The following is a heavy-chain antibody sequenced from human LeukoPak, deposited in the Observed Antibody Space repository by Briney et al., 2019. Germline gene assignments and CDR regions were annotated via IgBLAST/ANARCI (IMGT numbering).Heavy chain of an antibody. D-gene: IGHD2-2*01. CDR2: ISWNSGSI. CDR1: GFTFDDYA. V-gene: IGHV3-9*01. Sequence: GGSLRLSCAASGFTFDDYAMHWVRQAPGKGLEWVSGISWNSGSIGYADSVKGRFTISRDNAKNSLYLQMNSLRAEDTAVYYCAREGAPFIVVVPAAKYYYYGMDVWCQGTTVTVSS. J-gene: IGHJ6*02. CDR3: AREGAPFIVVVPAAKYYYYGMDV.